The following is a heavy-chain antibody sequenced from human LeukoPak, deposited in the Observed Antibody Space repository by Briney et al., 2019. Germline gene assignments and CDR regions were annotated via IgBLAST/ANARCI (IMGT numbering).Heavy chain of an antibody. CDR2: IKQDGSEK. Sequence: GGSLRLSCAASGFTFSSYWMSWVRQAPGKGLEWVANIKQDGSEKYYVDSVKGRFTISRDNAKSSLYLQMNSLRAEDTAVYYCARGAGYCTNGVCLNYFDYWGQGTLVTVSS. CDR1: GFTFSSYW. V-gene: IGHV3-7*01. D-gene: IGHD2-8*01. J-gene: IGHJ4*02. CDR3: ARGAGYCTNGVCLNYFDY.